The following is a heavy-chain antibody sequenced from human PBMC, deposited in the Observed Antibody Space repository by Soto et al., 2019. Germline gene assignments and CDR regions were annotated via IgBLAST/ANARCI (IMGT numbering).Heavy chain of an antibody. V-gene: IGHV1-69*06. D-gene: IGHD3-22*01. Sequence: QVQLVQSGAEVKKPGSSVKVSCKASGGTFSSYAISWVRQAPGQGLEWMGGIIPIFGTANYAQKFQGRVTITADKSTSTAYMELSSLRSEDTAVYYCARDRNYYDSKGGAFDIWGQGTMVTVSS. CDR2: IIPIFGTA. CDR1: GGTFSSYA. CDR3: ARDRNYYDSKGGAFDI. J-gene: IGHJ3*02.